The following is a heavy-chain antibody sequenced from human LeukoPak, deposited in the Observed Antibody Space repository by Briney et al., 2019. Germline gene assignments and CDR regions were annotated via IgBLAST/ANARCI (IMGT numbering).Heavy chain of an antibody. CDR2: ISSSSSHI. D-gene: IGHD3-22*01. CDR3: TCNYYDSSGHNEDAFDI. J-gene: IGHJ3*02. CDR1: GFTFSNAC. Sequence: PGGSLRLSCAASGFTFSNACMNWVRQAPGKGLEWVSSISSSSSHIYYADSVKGRFTISRDNAKNSLYLQMNSLKTEDTAVYYCTCNYYDSSGHNEDAFDIWGQGTMVTVSS. V-gene: IGHV3-21*04.